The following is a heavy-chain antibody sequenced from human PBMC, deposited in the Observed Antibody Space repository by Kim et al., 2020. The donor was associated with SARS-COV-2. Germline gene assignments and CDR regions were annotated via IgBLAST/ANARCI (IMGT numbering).Heavy chain of an antibody. D-gene: IGHD6-19*01. CDR1: GYTFTSYG. CDR3: ARGTGSSGWSGRDWFDP. J-gene: IGHJ5*02. Sequence: ASVKVSCKASGYTFTSYGISWVRQAPGQGLEWMGWISAYNGNTNYAQKLQGRVTMTTDTSTSTAYMELRSLRSDDTAVYYCARGTGSSGWSGRDWFDPWGQGTLVTVSS. CDR2: ISAYNGNT. V-gene: IGHV1-18*04.